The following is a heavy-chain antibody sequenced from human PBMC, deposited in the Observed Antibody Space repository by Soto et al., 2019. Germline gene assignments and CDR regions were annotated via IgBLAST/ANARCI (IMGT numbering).Heavy chain of an antibody. CDR2: ISSSSSTI. D-gene: IGHD5-12*01. Sequence: PGGSLRLSCAASGFTFSSYSMNWVRQAPGKGLEWVSYISSSSSTIYYADSVKGRFTISRDNAKNSLYLQMNSLRAEDMAVYYCARDLGSLRVYYGMDVWGQGTTVTVSS. V-gene: IGHV3-48*01. CDR3: ARDLGSLRVYYGMDV. CDR1: GFTFSSYS. J-gene: IGHJ6*02.